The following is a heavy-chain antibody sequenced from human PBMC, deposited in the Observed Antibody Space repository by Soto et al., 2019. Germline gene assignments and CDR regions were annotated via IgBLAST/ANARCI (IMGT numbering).Heavy chain of an antibody. J-gene: IGHJ4*02. V-gene: IGHV4-34*01. D-gene: IGHD6-13*01. CDR1: GGSFSGYY. CDR3: ARERIAAAGTGGYFDY. Sequence: SETLSLTCAVYGGSFSGYYWSWIRQPPGKGLEWIGEINHSGSTNYNPSLKSRVTISVDTSKNQFSLKLSSVTAADTAVYYCARERIAAAGTGGYFDYWGQGTLVTVSS. CDR2: INHSGST.